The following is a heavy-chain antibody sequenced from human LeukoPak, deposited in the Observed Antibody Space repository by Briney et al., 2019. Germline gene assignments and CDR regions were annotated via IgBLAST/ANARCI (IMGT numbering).Heavy chain of an antibody. D-gene: IGHD6-13*01. Sequence: GESLKISCRVSGYSFTTYWIGWVRQMPGKGQEWMGIIYPGDSDTRYSPSFQGQVTISADKSISTAYLQWSSLKASDTAMYYCARAGIAAAGGGAYNWFDPWGQGTLVTVSS. CDR3: ARAGIAAAGGGAYNWFDP. CDR2: IYPGDSDT. J-gene: IGHJ5*02. CDR1: GYSFTTYW. V-gene: IGHV5-51*01.